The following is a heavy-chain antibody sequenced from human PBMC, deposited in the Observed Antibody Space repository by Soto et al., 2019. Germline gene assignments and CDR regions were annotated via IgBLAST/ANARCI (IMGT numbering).Heavy chain of an antibody. V-gene: IGHV3-53*01. Sequence: PGGSLRLSCTASGFTVSSNYMSWVRQAPGKGLEWVSVIYSGGSTYYADSVRSRFTISRDNSKNTLYLQMKILRAEDTAVYYCARDPPATRHGMDVWGQGTTVTVSS. CDR3: ARDPPATRHGMDV. J-gene: IGHJ6*02. CDR2: IYSGGST. CDR1: GFTVSSNY.